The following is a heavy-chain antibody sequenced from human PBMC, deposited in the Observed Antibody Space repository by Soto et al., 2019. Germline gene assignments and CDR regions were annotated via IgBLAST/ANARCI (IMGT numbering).Heavy chain of an antibody. CDR2: ISYDGSYK. V-gene: IGHV3-30*18. Sequence: QVQLVESGGGVVQPGRSLRLSCAAFGFTFSSYGMHWVRQAPGKGLGWVAIISYDGSYKYYPDSVKGRFTISRDNSENTLYLQMNSLRAEDTAVYYCAKDTGDCSTSSCRPGNNWFDPWGQGTLVTVSS. CDR3: AKDTGDCSTSSCRPGNNWFDP. J-gene: IGHJ5*02. D-gene: IGHD2-15*01. CDR1: GFTFSSYG.